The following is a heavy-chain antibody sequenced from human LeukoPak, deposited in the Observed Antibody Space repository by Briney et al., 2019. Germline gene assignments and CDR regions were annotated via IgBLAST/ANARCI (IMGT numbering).Heavy chain of an antibody. V-gene: IGHV3-74*01. CDR2: INGDGGSR. Sequence: GGSLRLSCAAYGVTFSTYWMHWVRQPPGKGLMWVSRINGDGGSRNYADSVKGRFTISRDNAKNTLYLQMSSLRVEDTAVYYCASASSHRTAAGGDYWGQGTLVTVST. D-gene: IGHD6-13*01. J-gene: IGHJ4*02. CDR1: GVTFSTYW. CDR3: ASASSHRTAAGGDY.